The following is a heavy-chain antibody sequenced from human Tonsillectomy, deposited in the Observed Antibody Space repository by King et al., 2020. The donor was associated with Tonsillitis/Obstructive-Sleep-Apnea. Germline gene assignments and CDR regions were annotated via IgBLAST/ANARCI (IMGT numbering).Heavy chain of an antibody. CDR3: ARGLGIVVPAAIRRKYTWFDT. Sequence: VQLQQWGAGLLKPSETLSLTCAVYGGSFSGYYWSWIRQPPGKGLEWIGEINHSGSTNYNPSLKSRVTISVDTSMNQFSLKLNSVTAADTAVYYCARGLGIVVPAAIRRKYTWFDTWGQGTLGTVSS. CDR2: INHSGST. D-gene: IGHD2-2*02. J-gene: IGHJ5*02. V-gene: IGHV4-34*01. CDR1: GGSFSGYY.